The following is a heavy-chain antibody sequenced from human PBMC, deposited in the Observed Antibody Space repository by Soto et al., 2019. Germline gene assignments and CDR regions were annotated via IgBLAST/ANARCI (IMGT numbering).Heavy chain of an antibody. Sequence: ASVKVSCKASGYTFTSYGIHWVRQAPGQRLEWMGWINAANGDTKYSPKFQGRVTITRDTSASTAYMELSSLRSEDTAVYYCVRRHVSATGIDWFDPWGEGTLVTVSS. V-gene: IGHV1-3*01. J-gene: IGHJ5*02. CDR1: GYTFTSYG. D-gene: IGHD6-13*01. CDR2: INAANGDT. CDR3: VRRHVSATGIDWFDP.